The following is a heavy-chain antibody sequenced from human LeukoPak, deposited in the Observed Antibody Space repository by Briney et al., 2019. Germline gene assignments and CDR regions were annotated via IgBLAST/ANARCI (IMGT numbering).Heavy chain of an antibody. D-gene: IGHD4-17*01. CDR3: ARDYGDYRYNY. CDR1: GGSISSSSYY. J-gene: IGHJ4*02. Sequence: SETLSLTCTVSGGSISSSSYYWGWIRQPPGKGLEWIGSIYYSGSTYYNPSLKSRVTMSVDTSKNQFSLKLSSVTAADTAVYYCARDYGDYRYNYWGQGTLVTVSS. CDR2: IYYSGST. V-gene: IGHV4-39*07.